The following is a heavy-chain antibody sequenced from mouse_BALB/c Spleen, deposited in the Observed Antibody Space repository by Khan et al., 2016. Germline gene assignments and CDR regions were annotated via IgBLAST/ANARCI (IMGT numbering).Heavy chain of an antibody. D-gene: IGHD2-13*01. J-gene: IGHJ4*01. CDR2: INTNTGEP. CDR3: ARTGDYPYYAKGS. Sequence: QIQLVQSGPELKKPGETVKISCKASEYTFTNYGMNWVKQAPGKGLKWMGWINTNTGEPKYAEEFKGRFAFSLEASASTAYLQINNLTNEDPATYFCARTGDYPYYAKGSLGQGTAVTVSS. V-gene: IGHV9-3*02. CDR1: EYTFTNYG.